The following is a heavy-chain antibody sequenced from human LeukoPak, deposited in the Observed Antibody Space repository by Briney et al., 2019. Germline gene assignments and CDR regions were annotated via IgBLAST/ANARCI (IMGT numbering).Heavy chain of an antibody. V-gene: IGHV3-30-3*01. CDR2: ISHDGSNK. D-gene: IGHD6-13*01. Sequence: GGSLRLSCAASGFTFSSYAMHWVRQAPGKGLEWVAVISHDGSNKYYADSVKGRFTISRDNSKNTLYLQMNSLRAEDTAVYYCARRFYGSSWPYYYYGMDVWGQGTTVTVSS. CDR3: ARRFYGSSWPYYYYGMDV. J-gene: IGHJ6*02. CDR1: GFTFSSYA.